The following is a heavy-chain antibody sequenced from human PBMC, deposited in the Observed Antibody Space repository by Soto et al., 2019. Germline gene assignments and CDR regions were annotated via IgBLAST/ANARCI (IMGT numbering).Heavy chain of an antibody. Sequence: SETLSLTCTVSGGSISSGGYYWSWIRQHPGKGLEWIGYIYCSGSTYYNPSLKSRVTISVDTSKNQFSLKLSSVTAADTAVYYCAGSYYDFWSGYYGEFNWFDPWGQGTLVTVSS. CDR1: GGSISSGGYY. CDR2: IYCSGST. J-gene: IGHJ5*02. CDR3: AGSYYDFWSGYYGEFNWFDP. D-gene: IGHD3-3*01. V-gene: IGHV4-31*03.